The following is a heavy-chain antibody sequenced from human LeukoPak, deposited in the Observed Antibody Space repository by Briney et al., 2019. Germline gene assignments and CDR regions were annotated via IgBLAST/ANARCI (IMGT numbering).Heavy chain of an antibody. CDR3: ARGRGYYGSGMLNGMDV. V-gene: IGHV4-34*01. CDR1: GGSFSGYY. J-gene: IGHJ6*04. Sequence: PSETLSLTCAVYGGSFSGYYWSWIRQPPGKGLEWIGEINHSGSTNYNPSLKSRVTISVDTSKNQFSLKLSSVTAADTAVYYCARGRGYYGSGMLNGMDVWGKGTTVTVSS. CDR2: INHSGST. D-gene: IGHD3-10*01.